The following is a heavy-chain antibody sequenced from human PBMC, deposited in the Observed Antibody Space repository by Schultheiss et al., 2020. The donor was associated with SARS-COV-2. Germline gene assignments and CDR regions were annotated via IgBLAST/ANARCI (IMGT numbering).Heavy chain of an antibody. Sequence: SETLSLTCAVSGGSISSGGYSWSWIRQPPGKGLEWIGYIYHSGSTYYNPSLKSRVTISVDRSKNQFSLKLSSVTAADTAVYYCAGSGSGSYYFDYWGQGTLVTVSS. D-gene: IGHD3-10*01. J-gene: IGHJ4*02. CDR1: GGSISSGGYS. CDR3: AGSGSGSYYFDY. V-gene: IGHV4-30-2*01. CDR2: IYHSGST.